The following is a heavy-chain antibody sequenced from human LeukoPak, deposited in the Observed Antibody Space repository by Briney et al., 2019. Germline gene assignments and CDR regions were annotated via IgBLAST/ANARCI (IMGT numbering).Heavy chain of an antibody. V-gene: IGHV4-4*07. D-gene: IGHD3-3*01. Sequence: SETLSLTCSVSSGFISNYYWSWLRQPAGKGVEWIGRISTSGNTNYSPSLKSRVTMSVDTSNNQFFLNLKSVTAADTAVYYCARDSRYYDFWSGYLDYWGQGALVTVSS. CDR1: SGFISNYY. J-gene: IGHJ4*02. CDR2: ISTSGNT. CDR3: ARDSRYYDFWSGYLDY.